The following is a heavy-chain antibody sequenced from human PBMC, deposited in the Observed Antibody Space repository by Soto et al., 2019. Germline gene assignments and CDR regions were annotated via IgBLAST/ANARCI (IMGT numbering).Heavy chain of an antibody. Sequence: QTLSLTCAISGDSVSSNSAAWNWIRQSPSRGLEWLGRTYYRSKWYNDYAVSVKSRITINPDTSKNQFSLQLNSVTPEDTAVYYCARVGIVGATSLYYYYGMDVWGQGTTVTSP. J-gene: IGHJ6*02. CDR1: GDSVSSNSAA. V-gene: IGHV6-1*01. D-gene: IGHD1-26*01. CDR2: TYYRSKWYN. CDR3: ARVGIVGATSLYYYYGMDV.